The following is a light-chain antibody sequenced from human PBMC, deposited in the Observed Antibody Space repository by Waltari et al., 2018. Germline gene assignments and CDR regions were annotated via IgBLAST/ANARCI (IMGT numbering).Light chain of an antibody. J-gene: IGLJ2*01. CDR2: QDT. CDR1: PLGNKY. Sequence: SYELTQPPSVSVSPGQTARITSSGDPLGNKYVSWFQQKPGQSPVLIIYQDTKRPSGLPERLSGSNSGNTATLTISGTQVMDEGDYYCQAWDTISAGLGGGTKLTVL. V-gene: IGLV3-1*01. CDR3: QAWDTISAG.